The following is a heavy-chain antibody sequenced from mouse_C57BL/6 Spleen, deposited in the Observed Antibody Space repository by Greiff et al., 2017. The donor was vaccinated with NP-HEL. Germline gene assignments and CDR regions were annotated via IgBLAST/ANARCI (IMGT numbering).Heavy chain of an antibody. CDR1: GFTFSDYG. V-gene: IGHV5-17*01. D-gene: IGHD1-1*01. CDR2: ISSGSSTI. CDR3: ARPGYYGSSYVSYAMDY. Sequence: EVKLVESGGGLVKPGGSLKLSCAASGFTFSDYGMHWVRQAPEKGLEWVAYISSGSSTIYYADTVKGRFTISRDNAKNTLCLQMTSLRSEDTAMYYCARPGYYGSSYVSYAMDYWGQGTSGTVSS. J-gene: IGHJ4*01.